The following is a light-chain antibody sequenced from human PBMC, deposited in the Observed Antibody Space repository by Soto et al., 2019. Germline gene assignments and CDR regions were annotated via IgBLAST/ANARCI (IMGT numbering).Light chain of an antibody. J-gene: IGKJ5*01. CDR1: QDISNY. Sequence: DIQMTQSRPSLFASVGDRVSITCQASQDISNYLNWYQQKPGKAPKLLIYDASNLETGVPSRFSGSGSGTYFTFTISSLQPEDIATYYCQQYDNLLTFGQGTRLEIK. CDR2: DAS. V-gene: IGKV1-33*01. CDR3: QQYDNLLT.